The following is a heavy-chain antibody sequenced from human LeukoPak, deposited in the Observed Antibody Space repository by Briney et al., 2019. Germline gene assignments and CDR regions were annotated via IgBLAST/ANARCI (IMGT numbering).Heavy chain of an antibody. Sequence: SETLSLTCTVSGGSISSSNYYWGWIRQPPGEGLEWIGSIYHSGSTYYNPSLKSRVTISVDTSKNQFSLKLNSVTAADTAVYYCARDAVVPASLLDYWGQGTLVTVSS. CDR1: GGSISSSNYY. J-gene: IGHJ4*02. CDR3: ARDAVVPASLLDY. D-gene: IGHD2-2*01. CDR2: IYHSGST. V-gene: IGHV4-39*07.